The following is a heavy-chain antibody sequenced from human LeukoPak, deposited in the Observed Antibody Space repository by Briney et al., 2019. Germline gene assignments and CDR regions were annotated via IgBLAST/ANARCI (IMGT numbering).Heavy chain of an antibody. CDR2: FHSGGTT. V-gene: IGHV3-66*01. CDR3: ASSSGAYLTFDY. Sequence: PGGSLRLSCVASGITVSSNHVSWVRQALGKGLEWVSLFHSGGTTYYADSVKGRFTISRDNSKNTLYLQMNSLRAEDTAVYYCASSSGAYLTFDYWGQGTLVIVSS. J-gene: IGHJ4*02. D-gene: IGHD1-26*01. CDR1: GITVSSNH.